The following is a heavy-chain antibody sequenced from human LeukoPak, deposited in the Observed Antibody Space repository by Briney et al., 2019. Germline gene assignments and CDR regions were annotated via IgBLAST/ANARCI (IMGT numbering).Heavy chain of an antibody. CDR1: GFTFSSYS. D-gene: IGHD5-12*01. J-gene: IGHJ4*02. CDR2: ISSSSSYI. CDR3: TTDIGNVDIVATWSNDY. Sequence: GGSLRLSCAASGFTFSSYSMNWVRQALGKGLEWVSSISSSSSYIYYADSVKGRFTISRDDAKNSLYLQMNSLRAEDTAVYYCTTDIGNVDIVATWSNDYWGQGTLVTVSS. V-gene: IGHV3-21*01.